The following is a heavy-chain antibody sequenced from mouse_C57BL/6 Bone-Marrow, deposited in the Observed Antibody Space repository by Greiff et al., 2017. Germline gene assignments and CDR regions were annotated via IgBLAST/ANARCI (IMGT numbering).Heavy chain of an antibody. J-gene: IGHJ1*03. V-gene: IGHV1-9*01. CDR3: ARDGSSYDWYFDV. D-gene: IGHD1-1*01. Sequence: QVQLQQSGAELMKPGASVKLSCKATGYTFTGYWIEWVKQRPGHGLEWIGEILPGSGSTNYNEKFKGKATFTADTSSNTAYMRLSSLTTEDSAIYYCARDGSSYDWYFDVWGTGTTVTVSS. CDR2: ILPGSGST. CDR1: GYTFTGYW.